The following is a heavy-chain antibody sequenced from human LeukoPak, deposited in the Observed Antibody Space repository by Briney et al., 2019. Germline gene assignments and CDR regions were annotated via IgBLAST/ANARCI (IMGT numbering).Heavy chain of an antibody. CDR1: GFTFSSYG. V-gene: IGHV3-23*01. Sequence: PGGTLRLSCAASGFTFSSYGMSWVRQAPGKGLVWVSAISGSGGSTYYADSVKGRFTISRDNSKNTLYLQMNSLRAEDTAVYYCAKRLDYYDSSGYYYEANDAFDIWGQGTMVTVSS. CDR2: ISGSGGST. J-gene: IGHJ3*02. CDR3: AKRLDYYDSSGYYYEANDAFDI. D-gene: IGHD3-22*01.